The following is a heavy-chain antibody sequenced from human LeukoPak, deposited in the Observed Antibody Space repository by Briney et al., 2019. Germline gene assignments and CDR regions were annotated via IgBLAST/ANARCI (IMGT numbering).Heavy chain of an antibody. Sequence: KPSETLSLTCTVSGGSISSSSYYWGWIRQPPGKGLEWVGRTRNKANSYTTEYAASVKGRFTISRDDSKNSLYLQMNSLKTEDTAVYYCAREPRGYSYGYYYYYMDVWGKGTTVTVSS. J-gene: IGHJ6*03. V-gene: IGHV3-72*01. CDR2: TRNKANSYTT. CDR3: AREPRGYSYGYYYYYMDV. D-gene: IGHD5-18*01. CDR1: GGSISSSSYY.